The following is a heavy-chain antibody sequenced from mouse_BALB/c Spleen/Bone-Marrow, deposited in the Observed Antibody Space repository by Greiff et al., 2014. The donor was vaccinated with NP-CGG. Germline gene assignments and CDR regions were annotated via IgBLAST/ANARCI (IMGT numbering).Heavy chain of an antibody. Sequence: VQLQQSGAELVKPGASVKLSCKTSGYTFTSYWIQWVKQRPGQGLGWIGEIFPGTGTTYYNEKFKDKATLTIDTSSSTAYMQLSSLTSEDSAVYFGARKGISTVIATAYYFDYWGQGSTLTVSS. D-gene: IGHD2-4*01. CDR1: GYTFTSYW. V-gene: IGHV1S132*01. CDR2: IFPGTGTT. CDR3: ARKGISTVIATAYYFDY. J-gene: IGHJ2*01.